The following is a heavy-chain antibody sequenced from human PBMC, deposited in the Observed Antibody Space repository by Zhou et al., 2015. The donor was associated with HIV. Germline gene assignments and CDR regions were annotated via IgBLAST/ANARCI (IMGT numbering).Heavy chain of an antibody. V-gene: IGHV1-8*02. CDR3: ARGSPRTTRFYGF. CDR1: GGTFSSYA. D-gene: IGHD3-3*01. J-gene: IGHJ4*02. CDR2: MNPNSGNT. Sequence: QVQLVQSGAEVKKPGSSVKVSCKASGGTFSSYAISWVRQATGQGLEWMGWMNPNSGNTGFAQKFQGRVTMTRNTSIGTAYMELTSLTFEDNAVYYCARGSPRTTRFYGFWGQGSLVTVSP.